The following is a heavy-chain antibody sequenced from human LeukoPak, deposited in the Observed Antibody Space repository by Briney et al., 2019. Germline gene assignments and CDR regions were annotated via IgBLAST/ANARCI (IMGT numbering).Heavy chain of an antibody. CDR2: ISYDGSNK. Sequence: GGSLRLSCAASGFTFSSYAMHWVRQAPGKGLEWVAVISYDGSNKYYADSVKGRFTISRDNSKNTLYLQMNSLRAEDTAVYYCARDLDYYYYYYGMDVWGQGTRSPSP. D-gene: IGHD1-1*01. CDR3: ARDLDYYYYYYGMDV. V-gene: IGHV3-30-3*01. J-gene: IGHJ6*02. CDR1: GFTFSSYA.